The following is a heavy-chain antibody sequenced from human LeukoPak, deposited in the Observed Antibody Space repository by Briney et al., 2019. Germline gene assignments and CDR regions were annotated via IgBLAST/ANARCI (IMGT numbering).Heavy chain of an antibody. V-gene: IGHV3-23*01. J-gene: IGHJ3*02. CDR1: GFTFSSYA. D-gene: IGHD3-16*01. CDR2: ISGSGAKT. Sequence: GGSLRLSCAASGFTFSSYAMSWVRQAPGKGLEWVSAISGSGAKTYYADSVKGRFTISRDNSKNTLYVQMNSLRAEDTAVYYCAKSQFGGVFDGFDIWGQGTMVTVSS. CDR3: AKSQFGGVFDGFDI.